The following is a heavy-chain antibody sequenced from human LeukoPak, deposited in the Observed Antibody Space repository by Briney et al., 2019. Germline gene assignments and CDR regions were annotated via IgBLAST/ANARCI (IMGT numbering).Heavy chain of an antibody. D-gene: IGHD1-14*01. CDR3: ARGGNLEN. Sequence: GGSLSLSCVASGLTLRRYWMSWVRQAPGKGLEWVANINEDGGERRYVDTVKGRFTIPRDNAKNSLYLQMNSLRAEDTAVYYCARGGNLENWGRGTLVTVSS. J-gene: IGHJ4*02. CDR1: GLTLRRYW. CDR2: INEDGGER. V-gene: IGHV3-7*01.